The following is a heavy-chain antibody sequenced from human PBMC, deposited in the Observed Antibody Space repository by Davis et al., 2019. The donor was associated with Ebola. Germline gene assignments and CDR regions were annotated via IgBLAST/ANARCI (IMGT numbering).Heavy chain of an antibody. CDR2: IRSKGYGGKT. CDR1: GFSFANYA. J-gene: IGHJ6*02. V-gene: IGHV3-49*04. D-gene: IGHD6-13*01. CDR3: TRDLKQPPPSYYYGMDV. Sequence: GESLKISCAASGFSFANYAMAWVRQAPGKGLEWVGFIRSKGYGGKTQYAASVKGRFTISRDDSKSIAYLQMNSLKTEDTAVYYCTRDLKQPPPSYYYGMDVWGQGTTVTVSS.